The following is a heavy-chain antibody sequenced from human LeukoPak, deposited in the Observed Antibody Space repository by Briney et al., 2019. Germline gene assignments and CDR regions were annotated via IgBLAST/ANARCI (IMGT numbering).Heavy chain of an antibody. CDR2: IYYSGST. CDR3: ARATKPLPFDH. Sequence: PSETLSLTCTVSGGSVSSGSYYWSWIRQPPGKGLEWIGYIYYSGSTNYNPSLKSRVTISVDTSKNQFSLKLSSVTAADTAVYYCARATKPLPFDHWGQGTLVTVSS. V-gene: IGHV4-61*01. CDR1: GGSVSSGSYY. D-gene: IGHD1-14*01. J-gene: IGHJ4*02.